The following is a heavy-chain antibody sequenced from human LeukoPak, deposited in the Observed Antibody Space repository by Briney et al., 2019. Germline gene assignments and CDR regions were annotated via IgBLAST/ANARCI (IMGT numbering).Heavy chain of an antibody. Sequence: GGSLRLSCAASGFTFSDYYMRWVRQAPGKGLEWVSYISSSGSNIYYADSVKGRFTISRDNAKNSLYLQMNSLRAEDTAVYYCARESIAARDFDYWGQGTLVTVSS. CDR3: ARESIAARDFDY. D-gene: IGHD6-6*01. J-gene: IGHJ4*02. CDR2: ISSSGSNI. V-gene: IGHV3-11*01. CDR1: GFTFSDYY.